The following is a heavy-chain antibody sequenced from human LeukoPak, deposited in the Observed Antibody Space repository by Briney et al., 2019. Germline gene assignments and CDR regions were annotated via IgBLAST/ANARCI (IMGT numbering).Heavy chain of an antibody. Sequence: GGSLRLSCAASGFTFSSYGMHWVRQAPGKGLEWVAFIRYDGSNKYYADAVKGRFTISRDNSKKELYLQMNSLRAEDTAVYYCAKESVWFGESNPFDYWGQGTLVTVSS. J-gene: IGHJ4*02. CDR2: IRYDGSNK. D-gene: IGHD3-10*01. V-gene: IGHV3-30*02. CDR3: AKESVWFGESNPFDY. CDR1: GFTFSSYG.